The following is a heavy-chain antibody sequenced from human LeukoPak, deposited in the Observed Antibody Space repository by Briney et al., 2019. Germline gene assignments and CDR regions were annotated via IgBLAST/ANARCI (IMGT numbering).Heavy chain of an antibody. V-gene: IGHV3-11*01. J-gene: IGHJ4*02. CDR2: ISSSGSTI. D-gene: IGHD3-10*01. Sequence: PGGSLRLSCAASGFTFSDYYMSWIRQAPGKGLEWVSYISSSGSTIYYADSVKGRFTISRDNAKNSLYLQMNSLRAEDTAVYYCASGNYYGSGSYYGVGAYFDYWGRGTLVTVSS. CDR3: ASGNYYGSGSYYGVGAYFDY. CDR1: GFTFSDYY.